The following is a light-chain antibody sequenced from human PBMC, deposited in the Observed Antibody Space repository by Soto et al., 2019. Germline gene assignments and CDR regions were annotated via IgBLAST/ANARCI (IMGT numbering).Light chain of an antibody. CDR2: AVS. J-gene: IGKJ3*01. CDR1: QGIYNW. Sequence: DIQMTQSPASVSASVGDRVTITCRASQGIYNWLAWYQKKPGKAPKLLISAVSNLQSGVPSRFSGSGYGTDFTLTISSLQPEDFATYYCQQANTYPHPLGPGTKVDI. CDR3: QQANTYPHP. V-gene: IGKV1D-12*01.